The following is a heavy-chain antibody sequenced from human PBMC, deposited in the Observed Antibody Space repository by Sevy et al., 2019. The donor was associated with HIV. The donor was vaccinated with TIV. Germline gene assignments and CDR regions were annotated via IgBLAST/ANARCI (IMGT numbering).Heavy chain of an antibody. V-gene: IGHV4-59*01. J-gene: IGHJ6*02. D-gene: IGHD3-3*02. CDR2: HYYSGTT. CDR1: GDSISGYY. CDR3: ARGSPEHYFGMDV. Sequence: SETLSLTCTVSGDSISGYYRRWIRQPPGKGLEWIGYHYYSGTTNYNPSLKSRVTISVDTSKNQFSLRLISVTAADTAVYYCARGSPEHYFGMDVWGQGTTITVSS.